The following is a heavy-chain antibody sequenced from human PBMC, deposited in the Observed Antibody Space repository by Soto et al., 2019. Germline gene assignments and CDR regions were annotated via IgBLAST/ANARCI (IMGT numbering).Heavy chain of an antibody. CDR1: GFTFSSYE. Sequence: GGSLRLSCAASGFTFSSYEMNWVRQAPGKGLEWVSYISSSGSTIYYADSVKGRFTISRDNAKNSLYLQMNSLRAEDTAVYYCARDPSRITMVRGVFDPWGQGTLVTVSS. J-gene: IGHJ5*02. CDR2: ISSSGSTI. V-gene: IGHV3-48*03. D-gene: IGHD3-10*01. CDR3: ARDPSRITMVRGVFDP.